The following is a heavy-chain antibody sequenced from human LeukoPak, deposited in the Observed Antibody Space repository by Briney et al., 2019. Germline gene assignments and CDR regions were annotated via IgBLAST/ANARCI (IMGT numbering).Heavy chain of an antibody. Sequence: SETLSLTCTVSGGSISSYYWSWIRQPPGKGLEWIGYIYYSGSTNYNPSLKSRVTISVDTSKNQFSLKLSSVTAADTAVYYCASKSVVVPAAIGGHNWFDPWGQGTLVTVSS. D-gene: IGHD2-2*02. J-gene: IGHJ5*02. CDR3: ASKSVVVPAAIGGHNWFDP. CDR2: IYYSGST. V-gene: IGHV4-59*12. CDR1: GGSISSYY.